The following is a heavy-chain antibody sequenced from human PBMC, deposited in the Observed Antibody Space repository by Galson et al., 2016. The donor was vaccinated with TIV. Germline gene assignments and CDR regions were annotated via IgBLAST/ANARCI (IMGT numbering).Heavy chain of an antibody. Sequence: TLSLTCSVSGGSMSGGGYYWHWIRQPPGKGLECIGHIYYSGSTYYNPTLKRPVVISVDTYKNQFAMKVPSVTDPDTAVYYCARGSPAGRLPATKLGDAFDIWGQGTKVAVSS. CDR1: GGSMSGGGYY. J-gene: IGHJ3*02. D-gene: IGHD5-24*01. CDR3: ARGSPAGRLPATKLGDAFDI. V-gene: IGHV4-30-4*01. CDR2: IYYSGST.